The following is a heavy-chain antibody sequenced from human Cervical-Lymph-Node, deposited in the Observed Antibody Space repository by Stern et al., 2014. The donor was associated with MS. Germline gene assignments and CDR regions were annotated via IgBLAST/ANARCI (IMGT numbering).Heavy chain of an antibody. J-gene: IGHJ4*02. CDR3: AREKKAAHFDF. Sequence: EVQLVESGGDLVQPGGSLRLSCGASGFTFSHHYMSWVRQAPGKGLEWVDNIREDGSEKYYADSVKGRFTISRDNAKNSLFLHMISLRAEDTAVYFCAREKKAAHFDFWGQGTLVTVSS. D-gene: IGHD6-6*01. V-gene: IGHV3-7*01. CDR1: GFTFSHHY. CDR2: IREDGSEK.